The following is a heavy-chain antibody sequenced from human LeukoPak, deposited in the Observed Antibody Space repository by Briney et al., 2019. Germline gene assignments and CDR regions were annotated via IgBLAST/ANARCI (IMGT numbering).Heavy chain of an antibody. CDR3: ARDLVGGYNSGITYYFDY. CDR1: GFTFSSYA. D-gene: IGHD5-24*01. Sequence: GGSLRLSCAASGFTFSSYAMHWVRQAPGKGLEWVAVISYDGSNKYYADSVKGRFTISRDNSKNTLYLQMNSLRAEDTAVYYCARDLVGGYNSGITYYFDYWGQGTLVTVS. CDR2: ISYDGSNK. V-gene: IGHV3-30-3*01. J-gene: IGHJ4*02.